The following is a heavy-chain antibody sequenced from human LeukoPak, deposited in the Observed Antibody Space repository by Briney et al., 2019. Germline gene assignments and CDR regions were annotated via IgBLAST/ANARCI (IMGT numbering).Heavy chain of an antibody. V-gene: IGHV3-43*02. CDR2: ISGDGGST. CDR1: GLTFDVYA. CDR3: AKDPKSHYYYMDV. J-gene: IGHJ6*03. Sequence: PGGSLRLSYAASGLTFDVYAMPWVRQAPGKGLEWVSLISGDGGSTYYADSVKGRFTSSRDNSKNSLYLQMNSLRTEDTALYYCAKDPKSHYYYMDVWGKGTTVTVSS.